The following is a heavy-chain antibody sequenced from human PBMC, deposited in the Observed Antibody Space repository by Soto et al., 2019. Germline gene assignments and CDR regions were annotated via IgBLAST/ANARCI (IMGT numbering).Heavy chain of an antibody. CDR1: GGSISSYY. V-gene: IGHV4-59*12. D-gene: IGHD3-22*01. J-gene: IGHJ6*02. CDR3: ARARSNYDSTHYYGMDV. CDR2: IYHSGST. Sequence: SETLSLTCTVSGGSISSYYWSWIRQPPGKGLEWIGYIYHSGSTYYNPSLKSRVTISVDRSKNQFSLKLSSVTAADTAVYYCARARSNYDSTHYYGMDVWGQGTTVTVSS.